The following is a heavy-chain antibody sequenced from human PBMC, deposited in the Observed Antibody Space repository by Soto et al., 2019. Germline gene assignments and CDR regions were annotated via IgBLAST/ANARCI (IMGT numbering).Heavy chain of an antibody. V-gene: IGHV3-30*18. CDR1: KFSFSNYG. CDR2: TTYDGGHT. CDR3: AKDWREGYDTEAYDI. J-gene: IGHJ3*02. D-gene: IGHD5-12*01. Sequence: QLHLVESGGDVVQPGKSLRLSCAASKFSFSNYGMHWVRQAPGKGLEWVAVTTYDGGHTYYADSVKGRFTISRDNSKNMLYLQMSSLRIDDTAVYYCAKDWREGYDTEAYDIWGQGTEVTVSS.